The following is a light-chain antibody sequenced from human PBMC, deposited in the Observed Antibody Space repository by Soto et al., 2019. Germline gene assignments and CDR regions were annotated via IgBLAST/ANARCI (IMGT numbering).Light chain of an antibody. J-gene: IGLJ3*02. Sequence: QSVLTQPPSVSGAPGQRVTISCTESSSNIGAGYDVHWYQQLPGTAPKLLIYGNSNRPSGVPDRFSGSKSGTSASLAITGLQAEDEADYYCQSYEGSRRGWVFGGGTKRTVL. CDR1: SSNIGAGYD. CDR3: QSYEGSRRGWV. CDR2: GNS. V-gene: IGLV1-40*01.